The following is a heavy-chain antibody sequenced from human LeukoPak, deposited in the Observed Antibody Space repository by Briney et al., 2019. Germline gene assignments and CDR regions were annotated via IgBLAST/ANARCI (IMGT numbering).Heavy chain of an antibody. V-gene: IGHV3-30*02. J-gene: IGHJ6*03. CDR1: GFTFSSYG. CDR3: AKDPDYYYYYMDV. Sequence: GGSLRLSCAASGFTFSSYGMHWVRQAPGKGLEWVAFIRYDGSNKYYADSVKGRFTISRDNSKNTLYLQMNSLRAEDTAVYYCAKDPDYYYYYMDVWGKGTTVTISS. CDR2: IRYDGSNK.